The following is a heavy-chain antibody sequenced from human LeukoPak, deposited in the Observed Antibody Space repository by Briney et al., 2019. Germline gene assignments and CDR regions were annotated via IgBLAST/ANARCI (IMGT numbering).Heavy chain of an antibody. D-gene: IGHD1-26*01. CDR2: INPNSGGT. V-gene: IGHV1-2*02. Sequence: ASVKVSCKASGYTFTGYYMHWVRQAPGQGLEWMGWINPNSGGTNYAQKFQGRVTMTRDTSISTAYMELSRLRSDDTAVYYCARVFRNSGSYSYHGYWGQGTLVTVSS. J-gene: IGHJ4*02. CDR3: ARVFRNSGSYSYHGY. CDR1: GYTFTGYY.